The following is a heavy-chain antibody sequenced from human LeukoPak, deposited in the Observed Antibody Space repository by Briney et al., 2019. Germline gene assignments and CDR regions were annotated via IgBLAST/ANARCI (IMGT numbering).Heavy chain of an antibody. V-gene: IGHV4-59*11. CDR3: ARDVNWGSNYFDY. CDR1: GGSISSHH. J-gene: IGHJ4*02. CDR2: IYYSGST. Sequence: SETLSLTCTVSGGSISSHHWSWLRQPPGKGLEWIGYIYYSGSTNYNPSLKSRVTISVDTSKNQFSLKLSSVTAADTAVYYCARDVNWGSNYFDYWGQGTLVTVSS. D-gene: IGHD7-27*01.